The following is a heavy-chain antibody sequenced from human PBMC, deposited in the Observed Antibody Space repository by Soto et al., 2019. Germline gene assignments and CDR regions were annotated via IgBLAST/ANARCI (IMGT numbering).Heavy chain of an antibody. Sequence: EVHLVESGGGLVQPGGSLKLSCAASGFTFSDAAIHWVRQASGKGLEWLGRIRSKTNNYATTYAASLKGRVTIFRDDSRNTAYLQMSSLKTEDTAVYYCARHQATGGSDSDPPFDCWGQGTLVTGSS. D-gene: IGHD2-15*01. CDR2: IRSKTNNYAT. J-gene: IGHJ4*02. V-gene: IGHV3-73*02. CDR3: ARHQATGGSDSDPPFDC. CDR1: GFTFSDAA.